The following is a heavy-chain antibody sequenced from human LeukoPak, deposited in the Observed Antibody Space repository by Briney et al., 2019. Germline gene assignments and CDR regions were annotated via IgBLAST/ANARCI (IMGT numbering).Heavy chain of an antibody. CDR2: IYYSGST. J-gene: IGHJ3*02. V-gene: IGHV4-31*03. D-gene: IGHD1-1*01. CDR3: ARDYPRTTWNDVSRAFDI. Sequence: SETLSLTCTVSGGSISSGDYYWSWIRQHPGKGLEWIGYIYYSGSTYYNPSLKSRVTISVDTSKNQFSLKLSSVTAADTAVYYCARDYPRTTWNDVSRAFDIWGQGIMVTVSS. CDR1: GGSISSGDYY.